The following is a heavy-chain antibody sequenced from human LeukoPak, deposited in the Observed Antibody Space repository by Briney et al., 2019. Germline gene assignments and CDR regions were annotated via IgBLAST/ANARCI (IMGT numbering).Heavy chain of an antibody. J-gene: IGHJ4*02. V-gene: IGHV3-49*04. D-gene: IGHD2-2*01. Sequence: PGGSLRLSCAASGFTFDDYGMSWVRQAPGKGLEWVAFIRGEAYGGATDYAASVKGRLTISRDDSKSNAYLQMSSLKTEDTAVYYCVASDHRYCSSTSCHFDYWGQGTLVTVSS. CDR3: VASDHRYCSSTSCHFDY. CDR1: GFTFDDYG. CDR2: IRGEAYGGAT.